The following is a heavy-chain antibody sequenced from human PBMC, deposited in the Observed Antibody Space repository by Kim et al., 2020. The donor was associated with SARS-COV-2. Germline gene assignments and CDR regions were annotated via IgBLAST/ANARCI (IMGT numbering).Heavy chain of an antibody. CDR1: GFTFSRYA. J-gene: IGHJ4*02. D-gene: IGHD6-19*01. CDR3: AKDLSYSRDSGWGFDY. Sequence: GGSLRLSCAASGFTFSRYAMSWVRQAPGKGLEWVSTISDSGHSTDFADSVKGRFTISRDKSKITMYLQMNSLRADDTAIFYCAKDLSYSRDSGWGFDYWGQGTLVTVSS. V-gene: IGHV3-23*01. CDR2: ISDSGHST.